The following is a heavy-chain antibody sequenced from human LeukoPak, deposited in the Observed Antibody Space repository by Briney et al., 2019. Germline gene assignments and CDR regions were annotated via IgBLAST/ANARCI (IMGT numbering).Heavy chain of an antibody. D-gene: IGHD4-23*01. CDR1: GGSFIGYH. Sequence: SETLSLTCAVSGGSFIGYHWNWIRQAPGKGLEWVAEIIHYGGTNNNPSLKSRVTISIDTSKNQFTLKLRLVTAADAAVYYCARDPTTEETVPYYFDDWGQGTLVTVSS. J-gene: IGHJ4*02. CDR3: ARDPTTEETVPYYFDD. CDR2: IIHYGGT. V-gene: IGHV4-34*12.